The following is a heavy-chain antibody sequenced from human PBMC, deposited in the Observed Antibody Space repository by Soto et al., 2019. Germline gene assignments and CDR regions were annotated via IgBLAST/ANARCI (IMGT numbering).Heavy chain of an antibody. Sequence: QVQLVQSGAEVKKPGSSVKVSCKASGGTFSSYTISWVRQAPGQGLEWMGRIIPILGIANYAQKFQGRVTISADKSTSTAYTELSSLRSEDTAVYHCARPNPHRGSGVLFDYWGQGTLVTVSS. J-gene: IGHJ4*02. CDR3: ARPNPHRGSGVLFDY. V-gene: IGHV1-69*02. CDR2: IIPILGIA. CDR1: GGTFSSYT. D-gene: IGHD3-10*01.